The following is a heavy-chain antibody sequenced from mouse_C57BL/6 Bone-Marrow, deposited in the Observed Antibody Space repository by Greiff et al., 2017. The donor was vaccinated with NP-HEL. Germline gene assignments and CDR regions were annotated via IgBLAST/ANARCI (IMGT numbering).Heavy chain of an antibody. D-gene: IGHD3-3*01. CDR3: ASLGGNYGYFDV. V-gene: IGHV1-50*01. CDR2: IDPSDSYT. Sequence: QVQLQQPGAELVKPGASVKLSCKASGYTFTSYWMQWVKQRPGQSLEWIGEIDPSDSYTNYNQKFKGKATLTVDTSSSTAYMQLSSLTSEDSAVYYCASLGGNYGYFDVWGTGTTVTVSS. CDR1: GYTFTSYW. J-gene: IGHJ1*03.